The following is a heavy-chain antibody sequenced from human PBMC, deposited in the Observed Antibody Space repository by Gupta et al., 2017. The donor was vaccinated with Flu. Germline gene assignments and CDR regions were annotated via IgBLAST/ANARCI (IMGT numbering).Heavy chain of an antibody. CDR2: VYWDDDN. CDR1: GFSLYSSGVG. D-gene: IGHD1-1*01. CDR3: AHRQATYGNWKPGYLDY. Sequence: QITLKESGPTLVKPTQALALTCTFSGFSLYSSGVGVGWLRQPPGKALEWLAFVYWDDDNHYSPSLKSRLTLAKDTPRNQVVLTMTNMDPMDTATYYCAHRQATYGNWKPGYLDYWGPGMLVTVSS. V-gene: IGHV2-5*02. J-gene: IGHJ4*02.